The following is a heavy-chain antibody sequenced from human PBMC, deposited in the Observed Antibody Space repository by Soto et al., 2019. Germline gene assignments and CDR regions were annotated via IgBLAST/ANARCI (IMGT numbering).Heavy chain of an antibody. V-gene: IGHV1-46*01. D-gene: IGHD3-10*01. J-gene: IGHJ3*02. CDR1: GYTFTSYY. Sequence: ASVKVSCKASGYTFTSYYMHWVRHAPGQGLEWMGIINPSGGSTSYAQKFQGRVTMTRDTSTSTVYMELSSLRSADKAVYYFENKYGDDAFDIWCQAIMVTVS. CDR3: ENKYGDDAFDI. CDR2: INPSGGST.